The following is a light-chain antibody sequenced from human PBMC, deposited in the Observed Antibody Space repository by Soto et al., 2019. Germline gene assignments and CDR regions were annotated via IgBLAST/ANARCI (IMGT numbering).Light chain of an antibody. CDR1: QGISSW. CDR3: LQHHSFPRT. V-gene: IGKV1-12*01. Sequence: DIQMTQSPSSVSASVGDRVTITCRASQGISSWLAWYQQKPGKAPKRLIYSSSNLQSGVPSRFSGSGSGTEFILTISSLQPEDSATYYCLQHHSFPRTFGQGTKVDI. CDR2: SSS. J-gene: IGKJ1*01.